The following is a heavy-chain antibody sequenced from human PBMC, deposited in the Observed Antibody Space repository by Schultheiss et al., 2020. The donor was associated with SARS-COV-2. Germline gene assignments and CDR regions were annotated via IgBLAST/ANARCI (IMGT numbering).Heavy chain of an antibody. V-gene: IGHV4-39*07. CDR2: INHSGST. D-gene: IGHD2-2*02. J-gene: IGHJ6*02. Sequence: SETLSLTCTVSGGSISSSSYYWGWIRQPPGKGLEWIGEINHSGSTYYNPSLKSRVTISVDTSKNQFSLKLTSVTAADTAVYYCARVVPIPWADYYYYGMDVWGQGTTVTVSS. CDR3: ARVVPIPWADYYYYGMDV. CDR1: GGSISSSSYY.